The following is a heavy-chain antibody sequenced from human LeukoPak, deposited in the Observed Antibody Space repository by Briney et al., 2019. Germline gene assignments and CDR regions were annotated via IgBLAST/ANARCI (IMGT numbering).Heavy chain of an antibody. CDR1: GGSISSGSYY. Sequence: PSETLSLTCTVSGGSISSGSYYWSWIRQPAGKGLEWIGRIYTSGSTNYNPSLKSRVTISVDTSKNQFSLKLSSVTAADTAVYYCARALDYYGSGSYSYWGQGTLVTVSS. J-gene: IGHJ4*02. CDR2: IYTSGST. V-gene: IGHV4-61*02. D-gene: IGHD3-10*01. CDR3: ARALDYYGSGSYSY.